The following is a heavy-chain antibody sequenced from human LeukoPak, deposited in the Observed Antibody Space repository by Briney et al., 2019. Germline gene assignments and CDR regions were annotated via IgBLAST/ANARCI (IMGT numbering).Heavy chain of an antibody. J-gene: IGHJ4*02. D-gene: IGHD3-10*01. CDR2: INHSGST. CDR3: ARYYGSGSYYNPPEDY. V-gene: IGHV4-34*01. CDR1: GGSFSGYY. Sequence: SETLSLTCAVYGGSFSGYYWSWIRQPPGKGLEWIGEINHSGSTNYNPSLKSRVTISVDTSKNQFSLKLSSVTAADTAVYYCARYYGSGSYYNPPEDYWGQGTQVTVSS.